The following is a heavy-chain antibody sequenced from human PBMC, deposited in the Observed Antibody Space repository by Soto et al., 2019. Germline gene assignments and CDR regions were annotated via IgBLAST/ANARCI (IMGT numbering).Heavy chain of an antibody. CDR1: GDTFNFYS. V-gene: IGHV1-69*02. J-gene: IGHJ4*02. CDR2: VNPIVSMS. Sequence: QVQLVQSGAEVKRPGSSVKVSCKASGDTFNFYSINWVRQAPGVGLEWMGRVNPIVSMSNYALEIHGRVTMTADKSTNTAYMELSSLRSEDTAIYYCASSYGSGYRAFDYWGQGALDTVSS. CDR3: ASSYGSGYRAFDY. D-gene: IGHD3-10*01.